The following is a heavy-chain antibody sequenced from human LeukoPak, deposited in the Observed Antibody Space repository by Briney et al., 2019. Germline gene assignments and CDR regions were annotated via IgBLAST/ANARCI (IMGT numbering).Heavy chain of an antibody. D-gene: IGHD6-19*01. CDR3: ARARSGWAYNWFDP. Sequence: ASVKVSCKASGYTFTSYDINWVRQATGQGLEWMGWMNPNTGSTGYAQKLQDRVTMTRNTSISTAYMELSGLTFEGTAIYYCARARSGWAYNWFDPWGQGTLVTVSS. CDR1: GYTFTSYD. J-gene: IGHJ5*02. V-gene: IGHV1-8*01. CDR2: MNPNTGST.